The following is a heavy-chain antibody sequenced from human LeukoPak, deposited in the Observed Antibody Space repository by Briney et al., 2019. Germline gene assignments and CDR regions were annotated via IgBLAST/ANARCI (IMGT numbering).Heavy chain of an antibody. CDR1: GGSFSGYY. Sequence: SETLSLTCAVYGGSFSGYYWSWIRQAPGKGLEWIGEINHSGGTNYNPSLKSRVTISVDSSTNQFSLKLSSVTAADTAVYYCARGRSRFLEWLSISPGYYYYMDVWGKGTTVTVSS. CDR3: ARGRSRFLEWLSISPGYYYYMDV. V-gene: IGHV4-34*01. CDR2: INHSGGT. J-gene: IGHJ6*03. D-gene: IGHD3-3*01.